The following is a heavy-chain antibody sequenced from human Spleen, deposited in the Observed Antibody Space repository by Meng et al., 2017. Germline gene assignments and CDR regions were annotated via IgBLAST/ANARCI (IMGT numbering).Heavy chain of an antibody. Sequence: GESLKISCAASGFTNELGPPGSSVIYSGDSTYYADSVKGRFTISRDNSKNTLYVQMNSLRPEDTAVYYCARDGMGRNDYVWGSYRDRYYFDYWGQGTLVTVSS. D-gene: IGHD3-16*02. V-gene: IGHV3-66*02. CDR2: IYSGDST. CDR1: GFT. CDR3: ARDGMGRNDYVWGSYRDRYYFDY. J-gene: IGHJ4*02.